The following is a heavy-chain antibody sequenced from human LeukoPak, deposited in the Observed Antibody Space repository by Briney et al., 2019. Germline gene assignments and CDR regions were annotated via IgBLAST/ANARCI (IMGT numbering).Heavy chain of an antibody. D-gene: IGHD6-13*01. Sequence: SGGSLRLSCAASGFTVSSNYMSWVRQAPGKGLEWVSVIYSGGSTYYADSVKGRFTISRDNSKNTLYLQMNSLRAEDTAVYYCARGSWAGSSSWYDDYWGQGTPVTVSS. CDR1: GFTVSSNY. J-gene: IGHJ4*02. V-gene: IGHV3-53*01. CDR2: IYSGGST. CDR3: ARGSWAGSSSWYDDY.